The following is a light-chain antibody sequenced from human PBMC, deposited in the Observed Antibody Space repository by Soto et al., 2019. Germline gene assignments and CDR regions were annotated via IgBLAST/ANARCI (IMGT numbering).Light chain of an antibody. CDR3: QQYGNSPIT. Sequence: EIVLTQSPGTLSLSRGERATLSCRASERIYSAYLGCYQQKPGQAPRLLIYGTSSRATGIPDRFSGSGSGTDFPLTISRLEPEDFAVYYCQQYGNSPITFGQGTRLEVK. J-gene: IGKJ5*01. CDR2: GTS. V-gene: IGKV3-20*01. CDR1: ERIYSAY.